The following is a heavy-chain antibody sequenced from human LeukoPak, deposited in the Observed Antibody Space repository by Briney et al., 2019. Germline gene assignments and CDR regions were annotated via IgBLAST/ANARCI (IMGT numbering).Heavy chain of an antibody. V-gene: IGHV4-34*01. CDR3: ARSTVVPASDAFDI. Sequence: PSETLSLTCAVYGGSFSGYYWRWIRQPPGKGLEWVGEINHSGSTNYNPSLKSRVTLSVDTSKNQFTLKLSSVTAADTAVYYCARSTVVPASDAFDIWGQGTMVTVSS. CDR2: INHSGST. D-gene: IGHD2-2*01. J-gene: IGHJ3*02. CDR1: GGSFSGYY.